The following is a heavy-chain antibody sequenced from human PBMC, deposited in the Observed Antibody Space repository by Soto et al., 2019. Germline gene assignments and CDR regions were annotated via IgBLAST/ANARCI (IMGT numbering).Heavy chain of an antibody. CDR1: GFTFSDHY. D-gene: IGHD1-26*01. CDR3: TRGLLGGAPSYNFHGMYV. J-gene: IGHJ6*01. V-gene: IGHV3-72*01. CDR2: SRNRVNSHTT. Sequence: EVQLVESGGGLVQPGGSLRLSCAASGFTFSDHYMDWVRQAPGKGLEWVARSRNRVNSHTTEYAASVKGRFTISRDESKRSLYLQMNSLKIEDTAVYYCTRGLLGGAPSYNFHGMYVWGQGTRVTVSS.